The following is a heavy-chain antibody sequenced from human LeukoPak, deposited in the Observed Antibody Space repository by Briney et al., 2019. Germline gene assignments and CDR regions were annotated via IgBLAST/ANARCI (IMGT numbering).Heavy chain of an antibody. D-gene: IGHD3-16*02. CDR1: GFSFSNYG. J-gene: IGHJ3*02. Sequence: PGRSLRLSCAASGFSFSNYGMHWVRQAPGKGLEWVAIISYDGSNKYYADSVKGRFTISRDNSKNTLYLQMNSLRAEDTAVYYCARDRMITFGGVIVRGEDASDIWGQGTMVTVSS. CDR3: ARDRMITFGGVIVRGEDASDI. CDR2: ISYDGSNK. V-gene: IGHV3-30*03.